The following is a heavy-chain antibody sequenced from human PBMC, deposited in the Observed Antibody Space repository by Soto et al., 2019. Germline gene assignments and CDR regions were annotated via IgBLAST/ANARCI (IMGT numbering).Heavy chain of an antibody. CDR3: ARTFYHASSGYHRESYYGMDV. CDR2: IIPLFGTA. J-gene: IGHJ6*02. Sequence: QALLVQSGAEVKKPGSSVKVSCKASGGTLSRYVISWVRQAPGQGLEWMGGIIPLFGTASYAEKFQTRVTITADEYTGTAYMELRGHRSEDTAVDYWARTFYHASSGYHRESYYGMDVWGQGTTVTVSS. CDR1: GGTLSRYV. V-gene: IGHV1-69*01. D-gene: IGHD3-22*01.